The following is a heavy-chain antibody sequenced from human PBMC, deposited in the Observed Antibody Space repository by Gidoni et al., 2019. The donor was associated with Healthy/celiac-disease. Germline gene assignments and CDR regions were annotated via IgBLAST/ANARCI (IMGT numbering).Heavy chain of an antibody. J-gene: IGHJ3*02. CDR1: GFTFSSYA. V-gene: IGHV3-30*04. Sequence: QVQLVESGGGVVQPGRSLRLSCDASGFTFSSYAMHWVRHAPGKGLEWVAVISYDGSNKYYADSVKGRFTISRDNSKNTLYLQMNSLRAEDTAVYYCARDLASYDSSGYHGKDIWGQGTMVTVSS. D-gene: IGHD3-22*01. CDR2: ISYDGSNK. CDR3: ARDLASYDSSGYHGKDI.